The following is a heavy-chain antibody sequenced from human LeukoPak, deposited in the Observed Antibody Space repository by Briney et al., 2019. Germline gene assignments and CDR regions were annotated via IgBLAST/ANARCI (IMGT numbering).Heavy chain of an antibody. J-gene: IGHJ4*02. CDR3: AKVRYYYDSSGYYYFN. CDR1: GFTFSSYA. CDR2: ISGSGGST. V-gene: IGHV3-23*01. Sequence: PGGSLRLSCAASGFTFSSYATSWVRQAPGKGLEWVSAISGSGGSTYYADSVKGRFTISRDNSKNTLYLQMNSLRAEDTAVYYCAKVRYYYDSSGYYYFNWGQGTLVTVSS. D-gene: IGHD3-22*01.